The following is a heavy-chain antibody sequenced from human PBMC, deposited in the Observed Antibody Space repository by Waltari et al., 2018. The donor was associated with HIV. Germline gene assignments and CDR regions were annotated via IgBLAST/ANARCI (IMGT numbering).Heavy chain of an antibody. Sequence: QVQLQESGPGLVKPSETLSLTCTVSGGSISSYYWSWLRQPPGKGLEWIGYIYYRGSTNYNPSLKSRVTISVDTSKNQFSLKLSSVTAADTAVYYCARALAAAGGEGHYYYGMDVWGQGTTVTVSS. J-gene: IGHJ6*02. CDR1: GGSISSYY. V-gene: IGHV4-59*01. CDR3: ARALAAAGGEGHYYYGMDV. CDR2: IYYRGST. D-gene: IGHD6-13*01.